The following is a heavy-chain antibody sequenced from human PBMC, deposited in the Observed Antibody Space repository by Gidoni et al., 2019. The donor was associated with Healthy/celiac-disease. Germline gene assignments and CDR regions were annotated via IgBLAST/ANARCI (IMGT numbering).Heavy chain of an antibody. CDR3: TMGLDNYGDYAEAFDI. Sequence: EVQLVESGGGLVKPGGSLRLSCAASGFTFRNAWMSWGRQAPGKGLEWVGRIKSKTDGGTTDDAAPVKGRFTISRDDSKNTLYLQMNSLKTEDTAVYYCTMGLDNYGDYAEAFDIWGQGTMVTVSS. J-gene: IGHJ3*02. CDR1: GFTFRNAW. V-gene: IGHV3-15*01. CDR2: IKSKTDGGTT. D-gene: IGHD4-17*01.